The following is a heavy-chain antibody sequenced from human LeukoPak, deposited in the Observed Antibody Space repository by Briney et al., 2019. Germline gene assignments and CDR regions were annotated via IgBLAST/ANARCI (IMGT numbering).Heavy chain of an antibody. CDR3: VKGGRQLLLHSYGDY. CDR1: GFTFNSYA. J-gene: IGHJ4*02. D-gene: IGHD2-2*01. V-gene: IGHV3-30*04. Sequence: GRSLRLSCAVSGFTFNSYAMHWVRQAPGKGLGWVAVISYDGSNKYYEDSVKGRLTISRDNSKNTLYLQMNSLRAEDTAVHYCVKGGRQLLLHSYGDYWGQGTLVTVSS. CDR2: ISYDGSNK.